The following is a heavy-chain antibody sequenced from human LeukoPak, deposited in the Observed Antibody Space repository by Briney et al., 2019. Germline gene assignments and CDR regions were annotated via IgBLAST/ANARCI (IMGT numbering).Heavy chain of an antibody. CDR2: IKIDGSNI. V-gene: IGHV3-74*01. J-gene: IGHJ2*01. CDR1: GFTFSSYW. CDR3: ARELRDYWYFDL. Sequence: PGGSLRLSCSASGFTFSSYWMHWVRQVPGKGMVWVSCIKIDGSNITYADSVKGRFTISRDNAKDTLYVQMNSLRAEDTAVYYCARELRDYWYFDLWGRGTLVTVSS. D-gene: IGHD2-8*01.